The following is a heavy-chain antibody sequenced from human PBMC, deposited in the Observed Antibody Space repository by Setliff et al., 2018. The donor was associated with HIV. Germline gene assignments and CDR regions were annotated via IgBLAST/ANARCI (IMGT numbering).Heavy chain of an antibody. CDR3: SRFSTRDTFDV. CDR2: INIYNGYI. J-gene: IGHJ3*01. D-gene: IGHD2-2*01. V-gene: IGHV1-3*03. CDR1: GFTFNNYV. Sequence: ASVKVSCKASGFTFNNYVIHWVRQAPGQRLEWMGWINIYNGYIKYSEEFQARVTMARDTFANTAYMELSGLRSEDTAVYYCSRFSTRDTFDVWAKGQRSPS.